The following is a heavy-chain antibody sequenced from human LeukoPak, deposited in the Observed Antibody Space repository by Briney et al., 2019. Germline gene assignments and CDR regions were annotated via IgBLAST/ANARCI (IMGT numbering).Heavy chain of an antibody. V-gene: IGHV3-53*01. J-gene: IGHJ3*02. CDR2: IYSGGTT. CDR1: GFTVSSNY. D-gene: IGHD1-26*01. Sequence: GGSLRLSCAASGFTVSSNYMSWVRQAPGKGLEWVSVIYSGGTTYYADSVKGRFTFSRDNSKNTLYLQMNTLRPEDTAVYYCVRDSGSYSDAFDIWGQGTLVIVSS. CDR3: VRDSGSYSDAFDI.